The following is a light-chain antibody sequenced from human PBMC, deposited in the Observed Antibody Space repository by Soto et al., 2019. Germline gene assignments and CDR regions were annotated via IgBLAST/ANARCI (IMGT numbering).Light chain of an antibody. Sequence: DIQMTQSPSTLSASVGDRVTITCRASQSISAWLAWYQQKPGKAPKLPIYKASSLESGVPSRFNGSGSGTDFTLTISSLQPDDFATYYCQQYNNYGSWTFGQGTKV. J-gene: IGKJ1*01. CDR1: QSISAW. V-gene: IGKV1-5*03. CDR2: KAS. CDR3: QQYNNYGSWT.